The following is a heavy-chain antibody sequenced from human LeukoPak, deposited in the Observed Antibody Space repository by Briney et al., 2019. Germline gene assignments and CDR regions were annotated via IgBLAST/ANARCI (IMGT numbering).Heavy chain of an antibody. J-gene: IGHJ3*02. CDR3: AKVTGSGSYLADAFDI. V-gene: IGHV3-74*01. CDR1: GFTFSTYN. D-gene: IGHD3-10*01. CDR2: INSDGSST. Sequence: GWSLRLSCAASGFTFSTYNMNWVRQAPGKGLVWVSRINSDGSSTSYADSVKGRFTISRDNAKNTLYLQMNSLRAEDTAVYYCAKVTGSGSYLADAFDIWGHGTVVTVSS.